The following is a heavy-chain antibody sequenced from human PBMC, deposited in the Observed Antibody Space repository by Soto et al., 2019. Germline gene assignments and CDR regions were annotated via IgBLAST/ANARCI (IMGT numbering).Heavy chain of an antibody. CDR2: TSYAGRDE. V-gene: IGHV3-30*18. J-gene: IGHJ6*02. D-gene: IGHD6-19*01. Sequence: QVQLVESGGGVVQPGRSLRLSCAASGFTFSRYGMHWVRQATGEGLVLVSLTSYAGRDEWYADSVKGRFTISRDNSKNTLSLQMNSMRAEDTDVYYCAQGYEISPAIASGWYSNYSYGMDVWVQGTTVTVSS. CDR3: AQGYEISPAIASGWYSNYSYGMDV. CDR1: GFTFSRYG.